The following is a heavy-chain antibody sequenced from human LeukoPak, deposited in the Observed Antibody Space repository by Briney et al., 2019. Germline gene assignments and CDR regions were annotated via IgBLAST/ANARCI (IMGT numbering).Heavy chain of an antibody. D-gene: IGHD3-22*01. Sequence: PGKSLKTSCKASGYRFNKYWIGWVRQRPGKGLEWMAIIYPDNSDTRYSPSLQGQVTISVDKSIDTAYLQWSSLQASDTAMYYCATYFDTSGYFAFDQWGQGTLVIVSS. CDR2: IYPDNSDT. CDR3: ATYFDTSGYFAFDQ. V-gene: IGHV5-51*01. J-gene: IGHJ4*02. CDR1: GYRFNKYW.